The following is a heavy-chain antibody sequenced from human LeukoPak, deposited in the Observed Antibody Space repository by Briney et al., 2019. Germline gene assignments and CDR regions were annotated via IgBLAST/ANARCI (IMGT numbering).Heavy chain of an antibody. CDR2: IYYTGNT. CDR1: DGSISSTSDY. Sequence: PSETLSLTCIVSDGSISSTSDYWGWIRQPPGKGLEWIGSIYYTGNTYYNPSLKSRVTISVDKSKNQFSLKLSSVTAADTAVYFCARPSGANWFDPWGQGTLVTVSS. D-gene: IGHD1-26*01. J-gene: IGHJ5*02. CDR3: ARPSGANWFDP. V-gene: IGHV4-39*01.